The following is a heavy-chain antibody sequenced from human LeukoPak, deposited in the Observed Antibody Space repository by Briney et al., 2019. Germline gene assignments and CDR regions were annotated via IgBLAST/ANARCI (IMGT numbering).Heavy chain of an antibody. Sequence: GRSLRLSCAASGFTFDDYAMHWVRQAPGKGLEWVSGISWNSGSIGYADSVKGRFTISRDNAKNSLYLQMNSLRAEDTALYYCAKDPSPPPAHVFDIGGKGTMVPVFS. V-gene: IGHV3-9*01. CDR2: ISWNSGSI. J-gene: IGHJ3*02. CDR1: GFTFDDYA. CDR3: AKDPSPPPAHVFDI.